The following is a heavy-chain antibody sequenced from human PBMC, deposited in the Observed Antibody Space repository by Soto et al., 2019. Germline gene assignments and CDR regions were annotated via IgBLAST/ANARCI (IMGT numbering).Heavy chain of an antibody. V-gene: IGHV4-34*01. Sequence: PSETLSLTCAVYGGSFSGYYWTWIRQPPGKGLEWIGEINHRRSTSYNPSLKRRVTMSIDTSKNQFSLHLSSVTAADTAVYYCVRSLGWLQSSWFDPWGQGIPVTVS. CDR3: VRSLGWLQSSWFDP. D-gene: IGHD3-16*01. J-gene: IGHJ5*02. CDR1: GGSFSGYY. CDR2: INHRRST.